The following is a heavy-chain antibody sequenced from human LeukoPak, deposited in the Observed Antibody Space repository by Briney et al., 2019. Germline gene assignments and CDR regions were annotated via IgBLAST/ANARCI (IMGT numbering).Heavy chain of an antibody. CDR3: AKDRPLNWWYFFDY. CDR1: GFSFSNNA. V-gene: IGHV3-23*01. CDR2: VSGSGGTT. J-gene: IGHJ4*02. D-gene: IGHD2-8*02. Sequence: GGSLSLSCAASGFSFSNNAMTGLRQVPGKGLEWVSSVSGSGGTTYYADSVKGRFTISRDSSKNTLYLQMNSLRVEDTAVYYCAKDRPLNWWYFFDYWVQGTLVTVSS.